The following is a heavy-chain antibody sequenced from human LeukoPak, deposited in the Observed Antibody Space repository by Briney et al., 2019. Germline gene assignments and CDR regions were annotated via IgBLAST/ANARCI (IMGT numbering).Heavy chain of an antibody. CDR3: ARDLIAAPGTDFDY. J-gene: IGHJ4*02. CDR2: INPNSGGT. D-gene: IGHD6-13*01. V-gene: IGHV1-2*02. CDR1: GCTFTGYS. Sequence: ASVKVSCKASGCTFTGYSVHWVRQAPGQGLEWMGWINPNSGGTKYALKFQGRVTMTRDTSISTAYMELSRLTSDDTAVYYCARDLIAAPGTDFDYWGQGTLVTVSS.